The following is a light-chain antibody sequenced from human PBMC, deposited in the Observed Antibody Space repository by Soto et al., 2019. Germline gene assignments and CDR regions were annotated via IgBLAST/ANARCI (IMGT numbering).Light chain of an antibody. J-gene: IGLJ1*01. CDR1: RSDNGASNS. CDR3: ISYKTDDTFV. CDR2: EAT. Sequence: QSVRTQPASVCGSPGQSITISCAGTRSDNGASNSVSWYQHLPGRSPTLIIYEATNRPSGVSERFSGSKAGDTASLTISGLQADDEAEYFCISYKTDDTFVFGSGTKVTVL. V-gene: IGLV2-14*01.